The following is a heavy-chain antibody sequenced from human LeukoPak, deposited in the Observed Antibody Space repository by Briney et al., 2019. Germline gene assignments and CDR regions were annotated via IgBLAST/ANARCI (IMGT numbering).Heavy chain of an antibody. Sequence: ETGGSLRLSCAASGFTLSGYAMSWVRQAPGKGLEWVSIISGSGGSTYYADSVKGRFTISRDNSKNTLYLQMSSLRAEDTAVYYCAKAGCSSTSCSRPYGMDVWGQGTAVTVSS. CDR1: GFTLSGYA. D-gene: IGHD2-2*01. CDR2: ISGSGGST. CDR3: AKAGCSSTSCSRPYGMDV. J-gene: IGHJ6*02. V-gene: IGHV3-23*01.